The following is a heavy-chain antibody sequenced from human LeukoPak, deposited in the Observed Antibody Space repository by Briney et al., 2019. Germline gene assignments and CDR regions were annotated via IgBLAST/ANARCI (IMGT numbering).Heavy chain of an antibody. CDR2: INHRGST. CDR1: GGSFSVYY. D-gene: IGHD3-10*01. J-gene: IGHJ5*02. Sequence: SETLSLTCAVYGGSFSVYYWTWIRQPPGKGLEWIGEINHRGSTNHNPSLKSRVTISVDTSKNQFSLKLSSVTAADTAVYYCARFGYGSGSYYNWFDPWGQEPWSPSPQ. CDR3: ARFGYGSGSYYNWFDP. V-gene: IGHV4-34*01.